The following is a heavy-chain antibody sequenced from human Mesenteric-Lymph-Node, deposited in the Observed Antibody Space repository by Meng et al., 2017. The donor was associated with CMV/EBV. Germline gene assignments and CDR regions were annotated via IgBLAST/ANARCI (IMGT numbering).Heavy chain of an antibody. V-gene: IGHV4-34*01. Sequence: GSLRLSCAVYGGSFSGYYWSWIRQPPGKGLEWIGEINHSGSTNYNPSLKSRVTISVDTSKNQFSLKLSSVTAADTAVYYCARHPFWSGYPPEWFDPWGQGILVTVSS. CDR1: GGSFSGYY. D-gene: IGHD3-3*01. CDR2: INHSGST. CDR3: ARHPFWSGYPPEWFDP. J-gene: IGHJ5*02.